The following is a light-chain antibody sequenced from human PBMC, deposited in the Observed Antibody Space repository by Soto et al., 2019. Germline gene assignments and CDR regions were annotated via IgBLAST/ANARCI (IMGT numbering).Light chain of an antibody. J-gene: IGLJ2*01. CDR1: SSDVGSYNL. Sequence: QSALTQPASVSGSPGQSITISCTGTSSDVGSYNLVSWYQQHPGKAPKLMIYEVSKRPSGVSNRFSGSKSGNTASLTISGLQADDEADYYCCSYAGSSTWVVFGGGTKVTVL. CDR2: EVS. V-gene: IGLV2-23*02. CDR3: CSYAGSSTWVV.